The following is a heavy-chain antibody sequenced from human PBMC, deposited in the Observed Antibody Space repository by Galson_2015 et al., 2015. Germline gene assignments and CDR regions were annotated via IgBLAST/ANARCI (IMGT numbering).Heavy chain of an antibody. CDR1: GSSFPSYW. J-gene: IGHJ3*02. CDR2: IYPGDSDT. Sequence: QSGAEVTKPGESLRISCTGSGSSFPSYWIGWVRQMPGKGLEWMGIIYPGDSDTRYSPSFQGQVTISADKSISTAYLQWSSLKASDTAMYYCARHGDIVVVPAAMRGVAFDIWGQGTMVTVSS. D-gene: IGHD2-2*01. CDR3: ARHGDIVVVPAAMRGVAFDI. V-gene: IGHV5-51*01.